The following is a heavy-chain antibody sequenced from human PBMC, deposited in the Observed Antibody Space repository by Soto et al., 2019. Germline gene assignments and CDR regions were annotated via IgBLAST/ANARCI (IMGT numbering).Heavy chain of an antibody. J-gene: IGHJ6*02. CDR2: ITGSGGST. CDR1: GVSFSSYV. CDR3: ASRRIADRPYYYYDMDV. D-gene: IGHD6-6*01. V-gene: IGHV3-23*01. Sequence: EVQLLQSGGGLVQPGGSLRLSCVATGVSFSSYVLTWVRQAPGKGLECVSGITGSGGSTYYADSVKGRFTISRDNSKNTMFLQMNRLRAEDTAIYYCASRRIADRPYYYYDMDVWGQGTTVTVSS.